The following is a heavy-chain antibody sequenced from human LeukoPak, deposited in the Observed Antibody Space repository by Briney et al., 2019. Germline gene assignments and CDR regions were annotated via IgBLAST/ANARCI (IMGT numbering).Heavy chain of an antibody. CDR2: ISAYNGNT. V-gene: IGHV1-18*01. CDR1: GYTFTSYG. D-gene: IGHD3-16*02. CDR3: ARGLMWGSYRYNQHSNNWFDP. J-gene: IGHJ5*02. Sequence: ASVKVSCKASGYTFTSYGISWVRQAPGQGLEWMGWISAYNGNTNYAQKLQGRVTMTTDTSTSTAYMELRSLRSDDTAVYYCARGLMWGSYRYNQHSNNWFDPWGQGTLVTVSS.